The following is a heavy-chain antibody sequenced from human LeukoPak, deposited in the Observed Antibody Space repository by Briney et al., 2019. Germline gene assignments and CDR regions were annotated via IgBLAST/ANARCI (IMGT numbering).Heavy chain of an antibody. D-gene: IGHD3-10*01. CDR1: GYTFTTYW. J-gene: IGHJ2*01. V-gene: IGHV5-51*01. Sequence: GESLKTSCQASGYTFTTYWIGWVRQMPGKGLECMGIIYPDDSDTTYSPSFQGQVTISADKSFSTAYLQWSSLKASDTAICYCARLGGDTYYFGSASYPNWYFDLWGRSTLVTVSS. CDR2: IYPDDSDT. CDR3: ARLGGDTYYFGSASYPNWYFDL.